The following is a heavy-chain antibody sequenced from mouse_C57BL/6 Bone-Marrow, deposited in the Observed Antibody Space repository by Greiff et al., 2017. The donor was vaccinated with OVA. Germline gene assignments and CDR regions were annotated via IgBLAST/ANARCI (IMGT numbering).Heavy chain of an antibody. CDR2: IWRGGST. J-gene: IGHJ4*01. CDR3: AKKDGNYVEAMDY. Sequence: VNVVESGPGLVQPSQSLSIPCTVSGFSLTSYGVHWVRQSPGKGLEWLGVIWRGGSTDYNAAFMSRLSITKDNSKSQVFFKMNSLQADDTAIYYCAKKDGNYVEAMDYWGQGTSVTVSS. D-gene: IGHD2-1*01. CDR1: GFSLTSYG. V-gene: IGHV2-5*01.